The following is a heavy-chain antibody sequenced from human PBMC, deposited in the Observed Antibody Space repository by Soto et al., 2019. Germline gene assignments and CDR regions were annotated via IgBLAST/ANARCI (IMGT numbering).Heavy chain of an antibody. D-gene: IGHD3-3*01. CDR2: ISGSGGST. CDR3: AKDHIGYYDFWSGYYIPAWFDP. V-gene: IGHV3-23*01. J-gene: IGHJ5*02. CDR1: GFTFSSYA. Sequence: WWSLRLCCAASGFTFSSYAMSWVRQAPGKGLEWVSAISGSGGSTYYADSVKGRFTISRDNSKNTLYLQMNSLRAEDTAVYYCAKDHIGYYDFWSGYYIPAWFDPWGQGTLVTVSS.